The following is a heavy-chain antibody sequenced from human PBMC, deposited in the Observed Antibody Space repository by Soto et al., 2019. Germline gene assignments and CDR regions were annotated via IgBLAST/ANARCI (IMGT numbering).Heavy chain of an antibody. V-gene: IGHV1-3*01. CDR3: AREGYCSGGSCYGWLDP. J-gene: IGHJ5*02. CDR2: INAGNGNT. Sequence: ASVKVSCKASGYTFTSYAMHWVRQAPGQRLEWMGWINAGNGNTKYSQKFQGRVTITRDTSASTAYMELSSLRSEDTAVYYCAREGYCSGGSCYGWLDPWGKGNLVTSPQ. CDR1: GYTFTSYA. D-gene: IGHD2-15*01.